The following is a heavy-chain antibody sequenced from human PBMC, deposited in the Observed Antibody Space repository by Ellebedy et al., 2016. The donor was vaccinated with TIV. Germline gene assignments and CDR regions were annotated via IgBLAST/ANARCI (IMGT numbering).Heavy chain of an antibody. J-gene: IGHJ5*02. V-gene: IGHV1-69*04. CDR3: AAGNDGGWFDP. CDR1: GGTFSSYA. Sequence: ASVKVSCKASGGTFSSYAISWVRQAPGQGLEWMGRIIPILGIANYAQKFQGRVTITADNSTSTAYMELSSLRSEDTAVYYCAAGNDGGWFDPWGQGTLVTVSS. D-gene: IGHD1-1*01. CDR2: IIPILGIA.